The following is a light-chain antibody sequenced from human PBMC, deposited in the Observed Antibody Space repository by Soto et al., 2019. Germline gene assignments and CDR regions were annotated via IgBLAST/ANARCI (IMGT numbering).Light chain of an antibody. CDR2: DVS. Sequence: QSVLTQPRSVSGSPGQSVTISCSGTSSDVGGYNYVSWYQQHPGKAPKLMIHDVSQRPSGVPDRFSGSKSGNTASLTISGLQAEDEADYYCCSYAGSYTWVFGGGTKLTGL. CDR1: SSDVGGYNY. J-gene: IGLJ3*02. V-gene: IGLV2-11*01. CDR3: CSYAGSYTWV.